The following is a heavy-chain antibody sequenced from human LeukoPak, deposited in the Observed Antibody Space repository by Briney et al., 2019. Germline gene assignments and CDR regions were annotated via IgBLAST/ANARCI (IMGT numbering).Heavy chain of an antibody. V-gene: IGHV4-39*07. CDR3: ARDPNYYGSGSYPY. CDR1: GGSISNYY. Sequence: SETLSLTCTVSGGSISNYYWGWIRQPPGMGLGWIGSIYYSGNTYYNPSLKSRVTISLDTSKNQFSLNLNSVTAADTAVYYCARDPNYYGSGSYPYWGQGTLVTVSS. J-gene: IGHJ4*02. CDR2: IYYSGNT. D-gene: IGHD3-10*01.